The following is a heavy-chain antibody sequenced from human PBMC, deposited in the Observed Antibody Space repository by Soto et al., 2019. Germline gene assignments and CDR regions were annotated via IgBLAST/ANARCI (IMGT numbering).Heavy chain of an antibody. V-gene: IGHV4-34*01. CDR1: GGCFIGYY. D-gene: IGHD3-16*02. J-gene: IGHJ5*02. Sequence: QVRLQQWGAGLLKPSETLSLTCAVYGGCFIGYYWSWIRQPPGNGLEWIGEINPPGSTNYNPSLKSRVTILIDTSKNEFSLKLSSVTAADTAMYYCARAKGLRLGELSWGGPNWFDPWGQGTLVTVSS. CDR3: ARAKGLRLGELSWGGPNWFDP. CDR2: INPPGST.